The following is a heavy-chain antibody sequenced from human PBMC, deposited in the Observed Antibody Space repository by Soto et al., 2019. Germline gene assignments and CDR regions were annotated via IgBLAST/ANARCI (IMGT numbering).Heavy chain of an antibody. Sequence: SETLSLTCAVYGGSFSGYYWSWIRQPPGKGLEWIGEINHSGSTNYNPSLKSRVTISVDTSKNQFSLKLSPVTAADTAVYYCAGQKGYYDFWSGPRRYYYYYGMDFWGQGTTVTVSS. D-gene: IGHD3-3*01. V-gene: IGHV4-34*01. J-gene: IGHJ6*02. CDR2: INHSGST. CDR1: GGSFSGYY. CDR3: AGQKGYYDFWSGPRRYYYYYGMDF.